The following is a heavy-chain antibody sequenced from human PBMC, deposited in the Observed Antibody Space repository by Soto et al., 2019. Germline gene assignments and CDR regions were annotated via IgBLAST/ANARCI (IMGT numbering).Heavy chain of an antibody. CDR3: ARTTDVTTTLRSRYYFDY. J-gene: IGHJ4*02. Sequence: ETLSLTCSVSGASVSDKTFYWSWLRQSPGKGLEWIGYIYYSGTTNYNPSLKGRFTISVDTSKNQFSLRLNSVTAADTALYYCARTTDVTTTLRSRYYFDYWGQGMLVTV. V-gene: IGHV4-61*01. CDR2: IYYSGTT. D-gene: IGHD4-17*01. CDR1: GASVSDKTFY.